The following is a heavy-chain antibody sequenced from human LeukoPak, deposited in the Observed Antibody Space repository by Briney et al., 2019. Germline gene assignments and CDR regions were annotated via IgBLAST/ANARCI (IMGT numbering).Heavy chain of an antibody. CDR3: ARGIDYGDYVRDFDY. CDR1: GGSFSGYY. Sequence: SETLSLTCAVYGGSFSGYYWSWIRQPPGKGLEWIGEINHSGSTNYNPSLKSRVTISVDTSKNQFSLKLSSVTAADTAVYYCARGIDYGDYVRDFDYWGQGTLVTVSS. D-gene: IGHD4-17*01. J-gene: IGHJ4*02. CDR2: INHSGST. V-gene: IGHV4-34*01.